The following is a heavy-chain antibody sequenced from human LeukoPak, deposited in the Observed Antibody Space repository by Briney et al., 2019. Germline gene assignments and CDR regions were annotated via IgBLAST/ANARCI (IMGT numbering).Heavy chain of an antibody. CDR3: ARARIRSSWYLDY. D-gene: IGHD6-13*01. CDR2: IWYDGSNK. V-gene: IGHV3-33*08. CDR1: GLTFNHYA. J-gene: IGHJ4*02. Sequence: PGRSLRLSCAASGLTFNHYAMHWVRQAPGKGLEWVAVIWYDGSNKYYADSVKGRFTISRDNSKNTLYLQMNSLRAEDTAVYYCARARIRSSWYLDYWGQGTLVTVSS.